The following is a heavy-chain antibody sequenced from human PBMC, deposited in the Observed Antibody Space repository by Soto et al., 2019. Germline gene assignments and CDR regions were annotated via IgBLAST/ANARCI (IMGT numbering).Heavy chain of an antibody. J-gene: IGHJ4*02. CDR3: ARGSGYSYGYNDY. V-gene: IGHV3-48*01. D-gene: IGHD5-18*01. CDR2: ISSSSSTK. CDR1: GFTFSSYS. Sequence: GGSLRLSCAASGFTFSSYSMNWVRQAPGKGLEWVSDISSSSSTKYYADSVKGRFTISRDNAKNTLYLQMNSLRAEDTAVYYCARGSGYSYGYNDYWGQGTLVTVSS.